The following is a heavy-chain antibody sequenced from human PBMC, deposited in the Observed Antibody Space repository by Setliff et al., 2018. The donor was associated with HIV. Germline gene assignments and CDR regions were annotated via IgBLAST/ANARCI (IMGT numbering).Heavy chain of an antibody. CDR3: AKDPPLSYSSGWYYFDY. V-gene: IGHV3-23*03. Sequence: GGSLRLSCAASGFTFSNYAMSWVRQAPGKGLECVSIIYSGGSSTYYADSVKGRFTISRDDSKKTLYLQMNSLRVEDTAIYYCAKDPPLSYSSGWYYFDYWGQGTLVTVSS. D-gene: IGHD6-19*01. J-gene: IGHJ4*02. CDR1: GFTFSNYA. CDR2: IYSGGSST.